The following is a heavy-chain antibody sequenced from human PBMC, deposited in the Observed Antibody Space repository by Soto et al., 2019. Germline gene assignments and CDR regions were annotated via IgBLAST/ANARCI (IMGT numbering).Heavy chain of an antibody. CDR1: GDSVSSNSAA. D-gene: IGHD2-2*01. J-gene: IGHJ6*02. V-gene: IGHV6-1*01. CDR3: ASAGFRIVVVPAAMRYYSYGMDV. Sequence: SQTLSLTWGISGDSVSSNSAAWNWIRQSQSRGLEWLGRTYYRSKWYNDYAVSVKSRITIDPDTSTNQFSLQLNSVTPEDTAVYYCASAGFRIVVVPAAMRYYSYGMDVWGQGTTVTVSS. CDR2: TYYRSKWYN.